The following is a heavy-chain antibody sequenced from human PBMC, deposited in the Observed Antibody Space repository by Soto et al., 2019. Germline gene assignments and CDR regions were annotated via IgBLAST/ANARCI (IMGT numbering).Heavy chain of an antibody. V-gene: IGHV4-30-2*01. D-gene: IGHD4-17*01. CDR2: IFHSGSP. Sequence: PSETLSLTCAVSGGSISSGGYSWSWIRQPPGKGLEWIGYIFHSGSPYYNPSLKSRVTISVDRSKNQFSLKLSSVTAADTAVYYCARANYGDYGYGMDVWGQGTTVTVSS. CDR3: ARANYGDYGYGMDV. J-gene: IGHJ6*02. CDR1: GGSISSGGYS.